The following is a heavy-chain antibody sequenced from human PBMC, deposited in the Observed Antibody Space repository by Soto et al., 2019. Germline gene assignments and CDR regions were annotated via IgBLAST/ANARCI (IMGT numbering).Heavy chain of an antibody. Sequence: ASVKVSCKASGYSFTDYNVHWVRQAPGQGLEWLGRINPKSGGTSTAQKFQGWVTVTRDTSINTAYMDLTRLRSDDTAVYYCARGHSTDCSNGVCSFFYNHEMDVWGQGTPITV. D-gene: IGHD2-8*01. CDR1: GYSFTDYN. J-gene: IGHJ6*02. CDR2: INPKSGGT. V-gene: IGHV1-2*04. CDR3: ARGHSTDCSNGVCSFFYNHEMDV.